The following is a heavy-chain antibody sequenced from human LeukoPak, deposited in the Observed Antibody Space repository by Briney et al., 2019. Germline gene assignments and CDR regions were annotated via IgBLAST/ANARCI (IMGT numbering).Heavy chain of an antibody. V-gene: IGHV3-23*01. CDR2: ISGDGTET. D-gene: IGHD4-11*01. CDR3: AKGGHYSFFDY. J-gene: IGHJ4*02. Sequence: PGGSLRLSCTASGLIFRNYAMTWFRQAPRKGLEWVSTISGDGTETFYADSVKGRFTISRDNSKNTHYLQMSSLRAEDTGIYYCAKGGHYSFFDYWGQGTLVTVSS. CDR1: GLIFRNYA.